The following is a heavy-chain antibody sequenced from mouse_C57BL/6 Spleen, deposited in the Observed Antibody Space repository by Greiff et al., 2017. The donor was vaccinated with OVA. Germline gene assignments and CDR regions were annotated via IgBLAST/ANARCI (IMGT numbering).Heavy chain of an antibody. D-gene: IGHD1-1*01. V-gene: IGHV1-42*01. J-gene: IGHJ1*03. Sequence: EVMLVESGPELVKPGASVKISCKASGYSFTGYYMNWVKQSPEKSLEWIGEINPSTGGTTYNQKFKAKATLTVDKSSSTAYMQLKSLTSEDSAVYYCARRDGSSPWYFDVWGTGTTVTVSS. CDR1: GYSFTGYY. CDR3: ARRDGSSPWYFDV. CDR2: INPSTGGT.